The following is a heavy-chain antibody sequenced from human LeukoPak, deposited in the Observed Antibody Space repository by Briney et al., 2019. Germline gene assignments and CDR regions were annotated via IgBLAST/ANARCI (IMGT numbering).Heavy chain of an antibody. Sequence: PGRSLRLSCAASGFTFSSYAMHWVRQAPGKGLEWVAVISYDGSNKYYADSVKGRFTISRDNSKNTLYLQMNSLRAEDTAVYYCAKAGNVWGSYRTTDFDYWGQGTLVTVSS. CDR1: GFTFSSYA. CDR3: AKAGNVWGSYRTTDFDY. J-gene: IGHJ4*02. V-gene: IGHV3-30-3*01. CDR2: ISYDGSNK. D-gene: IGHD3-16*02.